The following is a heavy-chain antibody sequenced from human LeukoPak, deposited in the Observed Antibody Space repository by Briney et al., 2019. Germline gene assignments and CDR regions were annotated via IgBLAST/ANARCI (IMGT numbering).Heavy chain of an antibody. V-gene: IGHV3-30*02. CDR2: IRYDGSNK. J-gene: IGHJ4*02. CDR3: AKDSWEGYGDPSFDY. D-gene: IGHD4-17*01. CDR1: RFTFSSYG. Sequence: GGSLRLSCAASRFTFSSYGMHWVRQAPGKGLEWVAFIRYDGSNKYYADSVKGRFTISRDNSKNTLYLQMNSLRAEDTAVYYCAKDSWEGYGDPSFDYWGQGTLVTVSS.